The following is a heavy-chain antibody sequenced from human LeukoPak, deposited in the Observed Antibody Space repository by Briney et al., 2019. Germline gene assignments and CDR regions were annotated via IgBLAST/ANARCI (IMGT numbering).Heavy chain of an antibody. J-gene: IGHJ6*03. D-gene: IGHD2-2*01. V-gene: IGHV4-39*07. CDR3: ARDRYCSSTSCYYYYMDV. CDR1: GGSISSSSYY. CDR2: IYYSGST. Sequence: PSETLSLTCTVSGGSISSSSYYWGWIRQPPGKGLEWIGSIYYSGSTYYNPSLKSRVTTSVDTSKNQFSLKLSSVTAADTAVYYCARDRYCSSTSCYYYYMDVWGKGTTVTVSS.